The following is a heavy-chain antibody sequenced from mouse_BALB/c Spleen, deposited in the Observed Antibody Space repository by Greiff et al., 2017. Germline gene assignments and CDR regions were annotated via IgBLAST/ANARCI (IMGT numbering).Heavy chain of an antibody. D-gene: IGHD3-1*01. CDR2: IYPGNVNT. CDR3: ARRGLREYYAMDY. J-gene: IGHJ4*01. CDR1: GYTFTSYY. V-gene: IGHV1S56*01. Sequence: VQLQESGPELVKPGASVRISCKASGYTFTSYYIHWVKQRPGQGLEWIGWIYPGNVNTKYNEKFKGKATLTADKSSSTAYMQLSSLTSEDSAVYFCARRGLREYYAMDYWGQGTSVTVSS.